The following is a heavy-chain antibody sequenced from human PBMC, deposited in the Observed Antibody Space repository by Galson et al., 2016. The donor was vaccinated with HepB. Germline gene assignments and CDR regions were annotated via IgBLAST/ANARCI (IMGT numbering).Heavy chain of an antibody. CDR3: AKVHDILSGFYKLYFDY. CDR2: ISGNVYST. Sequence: SLRLSCAASGFTFRTYAMIWVRQAPGKGLEWVSTISGNVYSTYYADSVKGRFTISRDNSKNTLSLQMNILRADDTAVYYCAKVHDILSGFYKLYFDYWGQGTLVAVSS. D-gene: IGHD3-9*01. J-gene: IGHJ4*02. CDR1: GFTFRTYA. V-gene: IGHV3-23*01.